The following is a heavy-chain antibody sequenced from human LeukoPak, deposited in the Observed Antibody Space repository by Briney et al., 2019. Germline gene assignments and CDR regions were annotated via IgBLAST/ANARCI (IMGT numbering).Heavy chain of an antibody. D-gene: IGHD1-26*01. V-gene: IGHV4-38-2*01. CDR3: TRLRGYFDY. Sequence: SETLSLTCAVSGYSISSGYYWGWNRQPPGKGLEWIGSIYHSGSTYYNPSLKSRVTISVDTSKNQFSLKLSSVTAADTAVYYCTRLRGYFDYWGQGTLVTVSS. CDR1: GYSISSGYY. J-gene: IGHJ4*02. CDR2: IYHSGST.